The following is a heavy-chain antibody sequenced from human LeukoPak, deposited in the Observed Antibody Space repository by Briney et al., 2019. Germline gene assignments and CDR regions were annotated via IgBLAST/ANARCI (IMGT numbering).Heavy chain of an antibody. D-gene: IGHD3-10*01. CDR1: GGTFSSYA. CDR3: ARYHTWGVALFDY. Sequence: VKVSCKASGGTFSSYAISWVRQAPGQGLEWMGGVIAIFGTANYAQKFQGRVTITADESTSTAYMELSSLRSEDTAVYYCARYHTWGVALFDYWGQGTLVTVSS. CDR2: VIAIFGTA. V-gene: IGHV1-69*13. J-gene: IGHJ4*02.